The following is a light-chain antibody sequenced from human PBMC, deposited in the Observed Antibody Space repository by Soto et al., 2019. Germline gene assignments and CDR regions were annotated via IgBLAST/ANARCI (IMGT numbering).Light chain of an antibody. CDR2: GAS. CDR1: QSVSSGY. Sequence: ESVLTQSPGTLSLSPGERATLSCRASQSVSSGYLAWYQQKPGQAPRLLIYGASTRATGIPDRFSGSGSGTDFTLTISRLEPEDFAVYYCQQYSSSPSITFGQGTRLEIK. CDR3: QQYSSSPSIT. V-gene: IGKV3-20*01. J-gene: IGKJ5*01.